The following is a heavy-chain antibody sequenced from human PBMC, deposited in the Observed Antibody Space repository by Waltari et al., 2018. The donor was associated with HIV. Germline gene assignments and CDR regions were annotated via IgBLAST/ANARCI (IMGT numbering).Heavy chain of an antibody. CDR3: ASLYNYVWGSPPPFDY. CDR2: INSDGSST. D-gene: IGHD3-16*01. J-gene: IGHJ4*02. V-gene: IGHV3-74*01. Sequence: EVQLVESGGGLVQPGGSLRLSCAASGFTFSSYWMHWLRQAPGKGLVWVSRINSDGSSTNYADSVKGRFTISRDNAKNTVYLQMNSLRAEDTALYYCASLYNYVWGSPPPFDYWGQGTLVTVSS. CDR1: GFTFSSYW.